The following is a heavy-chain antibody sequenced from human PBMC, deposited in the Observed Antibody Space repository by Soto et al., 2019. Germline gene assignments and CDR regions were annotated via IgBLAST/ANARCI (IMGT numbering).Heavy chain of an antibody. D-gene: IGHD3-22*01. CDR3: VTERQWFYDY. J-gene: IGHJ4*02. CDR1: GFSFSDRY. V-gene: IGHV3-11*01. CDR2: ISPDGTNI. Sequence: QVQLVESGGNLVKPGGSLRLSCAASGFSFSDRYMSWIRQAPGKGLEWVSYISPDGTNIQYADSVRGRFTISRDNAKNSLYLQMSSLRAEDTAVYFCVTERQWFYDYWGQGVLVTVSS.